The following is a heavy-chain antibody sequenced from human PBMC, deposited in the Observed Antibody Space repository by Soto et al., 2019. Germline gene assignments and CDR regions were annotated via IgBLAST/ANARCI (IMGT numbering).Heavy chain of an antibody. CDR2: IYYSGST. V-gene: IGHV4-39*01. J-gene: IGHJ4*02. D-gene: IGHD3-3*01. CDR1: GGSISSSSYY. Sequence: PSETLSLTCTVSGGSISSSSYYWGWIRQPPGKGLEWIGSIYYSGSTYYNPSLKSRVTISVDTSKNQFSLKLSSVTAADTAVYYCARSAKRHGIFGVVISRPQYDYWGQGTLVTVSS. CDR3: ARSAKRHGIFGVVISRPQYDY.